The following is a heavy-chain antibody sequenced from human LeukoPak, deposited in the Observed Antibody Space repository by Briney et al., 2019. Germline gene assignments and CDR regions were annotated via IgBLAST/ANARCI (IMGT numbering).Heavy chain of an antibody. J-gene: IGHJ6*02. V-gene: IGHV6-1*01. CDR2: TYYRSKWFN. Sequence: SQTLSLTCAISGDSVSSNSAAWNWIRQSPSRGLEWLGRTYYRSKWFNDYAVSVKSRITIKSDTSKNQFSLKLTSVTAADTAVYYCARDRGVTSYFYYGLDVWGQGTTVTVSS. D-gene: IGHD4-17*01. CDR1: GDSVSSNSAA. CDR3: ARDRGVTSYFYYGLDV.